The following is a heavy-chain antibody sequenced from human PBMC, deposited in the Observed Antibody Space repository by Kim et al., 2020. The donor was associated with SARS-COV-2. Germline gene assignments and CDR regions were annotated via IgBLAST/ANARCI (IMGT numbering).Heavy chain of an antibody. CDR3: ARLEWDYYYYGMDV. V-gene: IGHV4-61*01. CDR1: GGSVSSGSYY. J-gene: IGHJ6*02. CDR2: IYYSGST. D-gene: IGHD3-3*01. Sequence: SETLSLTCTVSGGSVSSGSYYWSWIRQPPGKGLEWIGYIYYSGSTNYNPSLKSRVTISVDTSKNQFSLKLSSLTAADTAVYYCARLEWDYYYYGMDVWG.